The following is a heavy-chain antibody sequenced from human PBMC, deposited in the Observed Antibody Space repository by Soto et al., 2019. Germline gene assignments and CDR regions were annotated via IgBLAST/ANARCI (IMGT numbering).Heavy chain of an antibody. CDR3: ARHLVVAATTYNWFDL. D-gene: IGHD2-15*01. CDR2: IFYSGST. V-gene: IGHV4-39*01. CDR1: GGSISSSSYY. Sequence: SETLSLTCTVSGGSISSSSYYWGWIRQLPGKGLEWIGSIFYSGSTYYNPSPRSRVTIYIGSSKNQFSLKLSSVTAADTAVYYCARHLVVAATTYNWFDLWGQGTLVTVSS. J-gene: IGHJ5*02.